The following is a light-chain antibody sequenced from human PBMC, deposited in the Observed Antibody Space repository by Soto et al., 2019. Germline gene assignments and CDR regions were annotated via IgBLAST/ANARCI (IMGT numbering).Light chain of an antibody. J-gene: IGKJ2*01. V-gene: IGKV1-5*03. Sequence: DIQMTQSPSTLSASVGDRVTITCRASQSISNWLAWYQQKPGKAPHLLIYKASSLEGGVPSRFSGSGSETEFTLTSSCLQPDDFATYYCQQYNNYSTFGQGTELEIK. CDR3: QQYNNYST. CDR2: KAS. CDR1: QSISNW.